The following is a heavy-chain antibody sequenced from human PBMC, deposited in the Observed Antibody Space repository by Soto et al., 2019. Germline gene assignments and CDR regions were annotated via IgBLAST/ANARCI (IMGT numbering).Heavy chain of an antibody. D-gene: IGHD3-22*01. CDR1: GGTFSSYA. J-gene: IGHJ4*02. V-gene: IGHV1-69*12. CDR2: IIPIFGTA. Sequence: QVQLVQSGAEVKKPGSSVKVSCKASGGTFSSYAISWVRQAPGQGLEWMGGIIPIFGTANYAQKFQGRVTITADDSTSTAYMELSSLRSEDTAVYYCARDGYYYDSSGYYSYFDYWGQGTLVTVSS. CDR3: ARDGYYYDSSGYYSYFDY.